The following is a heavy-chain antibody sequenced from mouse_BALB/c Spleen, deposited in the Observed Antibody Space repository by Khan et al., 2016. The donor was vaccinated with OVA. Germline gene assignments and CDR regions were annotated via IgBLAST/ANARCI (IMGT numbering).Heavy chain of an antibody. CDR1: GYSFTTYY. V-gene: IGHV1S135*01. D-gene: IGHD3-3*01. CDR3: ARGTFDY. CDR2: IDPFNTGT. J-gene: IGHJ3*01. Sequence: VQLQQSGPELMKPGASVNISCKASGYSFTTYYIHWVKQSRGKSLEWIGYIDPFNTGTDYNQKFKGQATLTVYKSSNTAYMHLTSLTSEDSAVYYCARGTFDYWGQGTLVTVSA.